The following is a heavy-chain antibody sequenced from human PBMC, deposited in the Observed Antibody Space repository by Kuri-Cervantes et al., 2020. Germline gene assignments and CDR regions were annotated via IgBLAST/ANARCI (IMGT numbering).Heavy chain of an antibody. CDR3: ARRYYDFWSGYYLDPFDY. CDR1: GGSISSSNW. D-gene: IGHD3-3*01. Sequence: GSLRLSCAVSGGSISSSNWWSWVRQPPGKGLEWIGEIYHSGSTNYNPSLKSRVTISVDKSKNQFSLKLSSVTAADTAVYYCARRYYDFWSGYYLDPFDYWGQGTLVTVSS. J-gene: IGHJ4*02. V-gene: IGHV4-4*02. CDR2: IYHSGST.